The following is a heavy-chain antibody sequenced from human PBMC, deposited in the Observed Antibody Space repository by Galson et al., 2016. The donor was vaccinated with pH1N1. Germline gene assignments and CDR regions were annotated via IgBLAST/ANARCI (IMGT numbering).Heavy chain of an antibody. CDR1: GFTFGDYP. V-gene: IGHV3-49*03. J-gene: IGHJ3*02. Sequence: SLRLSCAASGFTFGDYPLTWFRQAPGKGLEWVGFIRSKTYGGTTEYAAAVKGQFTISRDDSKSIAYLQMNSLKTEDTAMYYCARARTSPGSLAGVGFDIWGQGTMVTVSS. CDR2: IRSKTYGGTT. CDR3: ARARTSPGSLAGVGFDI.